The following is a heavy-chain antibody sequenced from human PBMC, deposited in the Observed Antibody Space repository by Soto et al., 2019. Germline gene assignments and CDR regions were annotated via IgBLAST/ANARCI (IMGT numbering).Heavy chain of an antibody. Sequence: QVQLQESGPGLVKPSQTLSLTCTVSGCSISSGGYYWSWIRQHPGKGLEWIGYIYYSGSTYYNPYLKSRVTLAVDTSKYQFSLKLSSVTAADPAVYYCARDRGLYSGSYYYHYYGMDVWGQGPTVTVSS. CDR1: GCSISSGGYY. CDR3: ARDRGLYSGSYYYHYYGMDV. V-gene: IGHV4-31*03. CDR2: IYYSGST. D-gene: IGHD1-26*01. J-gene: IGHJ6*02.